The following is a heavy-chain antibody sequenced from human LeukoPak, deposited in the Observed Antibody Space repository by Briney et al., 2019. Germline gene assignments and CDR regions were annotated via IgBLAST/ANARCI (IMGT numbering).Heavy chain of an antibody. CDR3: ARDWGRGRYYFDY. V-gene: IGHV3-23*01. D-gene: IGHD3-16*01. CDR1: GFTFNTYV. Sequence: GGSLRLSCAASGFTFNTYVMSWVRQAPGKGLEWVSGISGSGGSTDYADSVKGRFTISRDNSKNTLYLHLNNLRAEDTALYYCARDWGRGRYYFDYWGQGTLVTDSS. J-gene: IGHJ4*02. CDR2: ISGSGGST.